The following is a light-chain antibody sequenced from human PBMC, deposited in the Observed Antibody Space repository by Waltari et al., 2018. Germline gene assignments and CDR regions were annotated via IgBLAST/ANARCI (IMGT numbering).Light chain of an antibody. CDR2: WAS. CDR1: QSALYNANNKNY. V-gene: IGKV4-1*01. Sequence: DIVMTQSPDSLAVSLGEGATINCKSSQSALYNANNKNYLAWYQQKRGQPPQLLIYWASTRESGAPDRLRRSWSGTVFTRPQSSLQAEDVAVYYCQQYDSTITFGRGTRLEIK. J-gene: IGKJ5*01. CDR3: QQYDSTIT.